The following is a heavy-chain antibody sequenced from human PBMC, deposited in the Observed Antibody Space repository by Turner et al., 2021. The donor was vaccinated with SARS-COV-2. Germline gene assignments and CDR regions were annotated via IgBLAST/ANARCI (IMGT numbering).Heavy chain of an antibody. CDR3: VKAGGGYYYDSSGTGTDYFDY. CDR1: GFTFSSYA. D-gene: IGHD3-22*01. J-gene: IGHJ4*02. V-gene: IGHV3-64D*06. Sequence: EVQLVESGGGLVQPGGSLRLCCSASGFTFSSYAMHWVRQAQGKGMEYVSAISSNGGRTYYANAVKGRLTISIYNSKNTLYLKMSSVRVEDTVVYYCVKAGGGYYYDSSGTGTDYFDYWVQGTLGTVSS. CDR2: ISSNGGRT.